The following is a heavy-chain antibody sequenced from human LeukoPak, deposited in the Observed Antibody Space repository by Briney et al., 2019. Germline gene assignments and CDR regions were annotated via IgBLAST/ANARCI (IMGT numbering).Heavy chain of an antibody. CDR2: ISYDGSNK. CDR3: AKERSTMVRGVISRWFDP. Sequence: GSLRLSCAASGFTFSSYGMHWVRQAPGKGLECVAVISYDGSNKYYADSVKGRFTISRDNSKNTPYLQLNSLRAEDTAVYYCAKERSTMVRGVISRWFDPWGQGTLVTVSS. CDR1: GFTFSSYG. D-gene: IGHD3-10*01. J-gene: IGHJ5*02. V-gene: IGHV3-30*18.